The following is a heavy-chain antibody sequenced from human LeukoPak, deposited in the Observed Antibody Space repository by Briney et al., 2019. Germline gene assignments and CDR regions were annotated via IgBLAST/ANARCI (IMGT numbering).Heavy chain of an antibody. V-gene: IGHV4-39*07. J-gene: IGHJ4*02. CDR1: GGSISSSSYY. Sequence: SETLSLTCTVSGGSISSSSYYWGWIRQPPGKGLEWIGEINHSGSTNYNPSLKSRVTISVDTSKNQFSLKLSSVTAADTAVYYCARGRRWLQLSTSFDYWGQGTLVTVSS. CDR2: INHSGST. CDR3: ARGRRWLQLSTSFDY. D-gene: IGHD5-24*01.